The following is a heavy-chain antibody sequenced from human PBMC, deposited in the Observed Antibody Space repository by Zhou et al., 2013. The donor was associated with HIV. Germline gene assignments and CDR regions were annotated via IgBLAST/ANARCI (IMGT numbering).Heavy chain of an antibody. CDR3: ARDTGYSSGWDPVDY. J-gene: IGHJ4*02. V-gene: IGHV1-18*01. CDR2: ISVDNGKT. Sequence: QVQLVQSGAEVKKPGSSVKVSCKASGGTFRTYGISWVRQAPGQGLEWLGWISVDNGKTNYTKKLQGRVTLTTDKSTSTAYMEMRSLRYGDTAVYYCARDTGYSSGWDPVDYWGQGTLVTVSS. CDR1: GGTFRTYG. D-gene: IGHD6-19*01.